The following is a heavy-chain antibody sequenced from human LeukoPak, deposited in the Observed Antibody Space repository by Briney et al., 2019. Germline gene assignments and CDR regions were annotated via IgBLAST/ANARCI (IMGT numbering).Heavy chain of an antibody. Sequence: GGSLRLSCAASGFTFSDYYMSWIRQAPGKGLEWLSYISSSSSYTDYADSVKGRFTISRDNAKNSLYLQMNSLRAEDTAVYYCARPLSGDSYAYADYWGQGTLVTVSS. J-gene: IGHJ4*02. V-gene: IGHV3-11*03. CDR3: ARPLSGDSYAYADY. CDR2: ISSSSSYT. CDR1: GFTFSDYY. D-gene: IGHD5-18*01.